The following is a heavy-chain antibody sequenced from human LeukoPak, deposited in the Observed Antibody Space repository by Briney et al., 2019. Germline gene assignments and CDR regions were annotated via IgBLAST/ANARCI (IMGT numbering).Heavy chain of an antibody. CDR3: AADQEYCSGGSCQHYYYYGMDV. CDR2: FVLASGNT. D-gene: IGHD2-15*01. J-gene: IGHJ6*02. CDR1: GFTLTSSA. V-gene: IGHV1-58*02. Sequence: SVKVSCKASGFTLTSSAMQGVRQPRGQRLEGMGWFVLASGNTNYAQKFQERVTITRDMSTSTAYMELSRLRSEGTAVYYCAADQEYCSGGSCQHYYYYGMDVWGQGTTVTVSS.